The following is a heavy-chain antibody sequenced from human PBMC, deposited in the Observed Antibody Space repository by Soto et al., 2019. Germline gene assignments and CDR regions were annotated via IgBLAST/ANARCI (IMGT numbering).Heavy chain of an antibody. D-gene: IGHD5-18*01. CDR1: GYTFTSYG. CDR3: ASSLLVGYGLEGESD. Sequence: QVQLVQSGAEVKKPGASVKVSCKASGYTFTSYGISWVRQAPGQGLAWMGWISAYNGNTNYAQKLQGRVTMTTDTSKSTAYMELRSLRSDDTAVYYCASSLLVGYGLEGESDWGQGTLVTVSS. CDR2: ISAYNGNT. V-gene: IGHV1-18*01. J-gene: IGHJ4*02.